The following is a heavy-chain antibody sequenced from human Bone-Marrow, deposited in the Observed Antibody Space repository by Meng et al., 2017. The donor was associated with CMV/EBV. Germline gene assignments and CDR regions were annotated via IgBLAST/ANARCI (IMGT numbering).Heavy chain of an antibody. CDR3: ASNSGQLSRFDP. Sequence: GESLKISCAASGFTFSSYSMNWVRQAPGKGLEWVANIKQDGSEKHYVDSVKGRFTISRDNAKNSLYLQMNSLRAEDTAVYYCASNSGQLSRFDPWGQGTLVTVSS. J-gene: IGHJ5*02. V-gene: IGHV3-7*01. CDR2: IKQDGSEK. CDR1: GFTFSSYS. D-gene: IGHD6-19*01.